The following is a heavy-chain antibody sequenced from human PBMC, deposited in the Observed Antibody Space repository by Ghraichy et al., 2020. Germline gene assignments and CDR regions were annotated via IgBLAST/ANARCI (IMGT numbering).Heavy chain of an antibody. CDR3: ARGGSSGYPTGRAFDI. Sequence: SQTLSLTCAVYGGSFSGYYWSWIRQPPGKGLEWIGEINHSGSTNYNPSLKSRVTISVDTSKNQFSLKLSSVTAADTAVYYCARGGSSGYPTGRAFDIWGQGTMVTVSS. V-gene: IGHV4-34*01. J-gene: IGHJ3*02. CDR2: INHSGST. D-gene: IGHD3-22*01. CDR1: GGSFSGYY.